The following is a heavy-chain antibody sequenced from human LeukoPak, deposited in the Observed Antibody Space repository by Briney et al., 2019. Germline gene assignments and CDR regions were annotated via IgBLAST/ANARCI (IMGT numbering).Heavy chain of an antibody. V-gene: IGHV3-33*06. D-gene: IGHD2/OR15-2a*01. CDR2: IWYDGSNR. Sequence: GGSLRLSCAASGFTFSSYGMHWVRQAPGKGLEWVAVIWYDGSNRYYADSVKGRFTISRDNSKNTLYLQMNSLRAEDTAVYYCAKDWSMTDAFDIWGQGTMVTVSS. CDR3: AKDWSMTDAFDI. J-gene: IGHJ3*02. CDR1: GFTFSSYG.